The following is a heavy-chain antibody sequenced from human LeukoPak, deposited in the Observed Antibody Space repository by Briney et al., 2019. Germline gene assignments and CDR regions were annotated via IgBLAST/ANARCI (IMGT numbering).Heavy chain of an antibody. CDR3: ARATEIA. V-gene: IGHV3-30*03. Sequence: GGSLRLSCAASGFTFSTYGMHWVRQAPGKGLEWVAVISYDGSNKYYADSVKGRFTISRDNSKNTLYLQMNSLRAEDTAVYYCARATEIAWGQGTLVTVSS. CDR2: ISYDGSNK. J-gene: IGHJ5*02. CDR1: GFTFSTYG. D-gene: IGHD3-22*01.